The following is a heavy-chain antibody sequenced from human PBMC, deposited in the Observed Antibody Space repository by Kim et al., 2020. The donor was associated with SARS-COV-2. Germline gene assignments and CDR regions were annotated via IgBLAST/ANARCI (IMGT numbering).Heavy chain of an antibody. D-gene: IGHD1-1*01. V-gene: IGHV3-43*01. J-gene: IGHJ4*01. Sequence: GGSLRLSCAASGFTFGTYTIHWVRQAPGKGPEWVSLISWDSTNTYYADSVKGRFTIFRDNSKNSLYLQMNSLRTEDTALYYCAKEGGTIYFDSWGHGTLV. CDR1: GFTFGTYT. CDR3: AKEGGTIYFDS. CDR2: ISWDSTNT.